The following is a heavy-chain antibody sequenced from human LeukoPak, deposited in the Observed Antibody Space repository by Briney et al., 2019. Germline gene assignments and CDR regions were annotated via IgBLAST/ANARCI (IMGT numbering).Heavy chain of an antibody. D-gene: IGHD1-20*01. CDR1: GGSISSSGYS. Sequence: PSETLSLTCTVSGGSISSSGYSWGWIRQPPGKGLEWIGSISYSGSTYYKPSLKSRVTISVDTSKKQFSLKLSSVTAADTAIYYCARLQLITGTTGAFDIWGQGTMVTVSS. CDR3: ARLQLITGTTGAFDI. J-gene: IGHJ3*02. V-gene: IGHV4-39*01. CDR2: ISYSGST.